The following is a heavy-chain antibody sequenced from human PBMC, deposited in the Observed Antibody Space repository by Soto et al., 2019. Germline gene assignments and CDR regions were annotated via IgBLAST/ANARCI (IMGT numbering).Heavy chain of an antibody. J-gene: IGHJ6*02. Sequence: QVQLVESGGGVVQPGRSLRLSCAASGFTFSSYAMHWVRQAPGKGLEWVAVISYDGSNKYYADSVKGRFTISRDNSKNTLNLHMNSLGAEDTAVYYGARDHPDPQRDEYDYYYGMDVWGQGTTVTVSS. CDR1: GFTFSSYA. V-gene: IGHV3-30-3*01. CDR2: ISYDGSNK. CDR3: ARDHPDPQRDEYDYYYGMDV.